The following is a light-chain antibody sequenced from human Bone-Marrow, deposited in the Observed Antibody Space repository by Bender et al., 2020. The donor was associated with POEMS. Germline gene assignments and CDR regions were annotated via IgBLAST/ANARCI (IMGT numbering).Light chain of an antibody. Sequence: QSVLTPPPSVSGAPGQRVTISCTGSSSNTGSGYDINWYQHLPGTAPKLLIYGYNNRPSGVPDRFSGSKSGTSASLAITGLQAEDEADYYCSSYTSSSTLVVFGGGTKLTVL. CDR3: SSYTSSSTLVV. CDR2: GYN. V-gene: IGLV1-40*01. CDR1: SSNTGSGYD. J-gene: IGLJ2*01.